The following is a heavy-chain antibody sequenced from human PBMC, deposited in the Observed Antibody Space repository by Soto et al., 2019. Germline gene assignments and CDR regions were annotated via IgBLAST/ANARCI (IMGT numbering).Heavy chain of an antibody. V-gene: IGHV4-31*03. CDR3: ARGESGKRGGFVFYL. J-gene: IGHJ3*01. CDR1: GGSISSDGYY. D-gene: IGHD3-3*01. Sequence: QVQLQESGPGLVKPSETLSLTCTVSGGSISSDGYYWTWIRQHPGEGLEWIGYVYYTGTIHDNPSLTSRVTISVDTSKNQFSLRLTSVTAADTAVYFCARGESGKRGGFVFYLWGQGTMVTVAS. CDR2: VYYTGTI.